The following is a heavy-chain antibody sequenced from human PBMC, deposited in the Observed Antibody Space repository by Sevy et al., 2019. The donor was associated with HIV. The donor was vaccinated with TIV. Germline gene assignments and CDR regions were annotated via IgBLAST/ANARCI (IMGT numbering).Heavy chain of an antibody. CDR1: GFSFSSYA. J-gene: IGHJ6*02. Sequence: GSLRLSCAASGFSFSSYAMHWVRQAPGKGLEWVAEISYDGSNKYYADSVKGRFTISRDNSKNTLYLQMNSLRAEDTAVYFCSREDYYSIMDVWGQGTTVTVSS. CDR3: SREDYYSIMDV. V-gene: IGHV3-30*04. CDR2: ISYDGSNK.